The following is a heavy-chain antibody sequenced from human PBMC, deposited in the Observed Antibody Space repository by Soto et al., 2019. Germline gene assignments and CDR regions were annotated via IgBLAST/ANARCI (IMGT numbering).Heavy chain of an antibody. CDR1: GFTFSSYG. CDR2: ISYDGSNK. Sequence: GGSLRLSCAASGFTFSSYGMHWVRQAPGKGLEWVAVISYDGSNKYYADSVKGRFTISRDNSKNTLYLQMNSLRAEDTAVYYCAKDLLPTTMVRGVRMYYYGMDVWGQGTTVTVSS. V-gene: IGHV3-30*18. CDR3: AKDLLPTTMVRGVRMYYYGMDV. D-gene: IGHD3-10*01. J-gene: IGHJ6*02.